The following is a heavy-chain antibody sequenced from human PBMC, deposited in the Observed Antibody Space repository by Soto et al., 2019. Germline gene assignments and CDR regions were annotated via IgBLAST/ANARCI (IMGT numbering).Heavy chain of an antibody. CDR1: GFTFSSYS. V-gene: IGHV3-21*01. J-gene: IGHJ4*02. CDR2: ISSSSSYI. D-gene: IGHD6-19*01. Sequence: PGGSLRLSCAASGFTFSSYSMNWVRQAPGKGLEWVSSISSSSSYIYYADSVKGRFTISRDNAKNSLYLQMNSLRAEDTAVYYCARDPSVAVAGTCWGQGTLVTVSS. CDR3: ARDPSVAVAGTC.